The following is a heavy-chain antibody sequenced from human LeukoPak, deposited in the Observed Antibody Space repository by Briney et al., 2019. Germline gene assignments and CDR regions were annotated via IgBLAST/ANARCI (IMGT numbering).Heavy chain of an antibody. D-gene: IGHD3-9*01. CDR1: GGSISSGSYY. J-gene: IGHJ4*02. CDR2: IYRSGST. V-gene: IGHV4-61*09. CDR3: ASLSGYRGSY. Sequence: PSQTLSLTCTVSGGSISSGSYYWSWIRQPAGKRLEWIGHIYRSGSTNYNPSLKSRVTISVDTSKNQFSLKLSSVTAADTAVYYCASLSGYRGSYWGQGTLVTVSS.